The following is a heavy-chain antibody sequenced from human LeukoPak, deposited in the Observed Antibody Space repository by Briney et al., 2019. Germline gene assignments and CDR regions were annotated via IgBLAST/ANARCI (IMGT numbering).Heavy chain of an antibody. CDR3: ARDPRSSGLRDYGMDV. V-gene: IGHV3-48*04. J-gene: IGHJ6*02. CDR1: GFTFSSYS. CDR2: ISSSSSTI. D-gene: IGHD6-19*01. Sequence: PGGSLRLSCAASGFTFSSYSMNWVRQAPGKGLEWVSYISSSSSTIYYADSVKGRFTISRDNAKNSLYLQMNSLRAEDTAVYYCARDPRSSGLRDYGMDVWGQGTTVTVSS.